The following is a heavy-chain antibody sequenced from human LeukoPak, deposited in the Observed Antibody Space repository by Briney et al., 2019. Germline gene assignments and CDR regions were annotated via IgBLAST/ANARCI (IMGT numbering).Heavy chain of an antibody. Sequence: GASVKVSCKASGYTFTRHYMHWVRQAPGQGLEWMGWISPNSGDTDYAQRFQGRVTMTRDTSISTAYMELSRLTSDDTAVYYCARAAIAVAGDYHYHYMDVWGKGTTVTVSS. D-gene: IGHD6-19*01. CDR2: ISPNSGDT. V-gene: IGHV1-2*02. CDR1: GYTFTRHY. J-gene: IGHJ6*03. CDR3: ARAAIAVAGDYHYHYMDV.